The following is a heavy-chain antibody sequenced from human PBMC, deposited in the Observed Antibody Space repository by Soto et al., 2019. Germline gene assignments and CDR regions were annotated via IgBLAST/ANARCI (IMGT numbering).Heavy chain of an antibody. J-gene: IGHJ4*02. CDR1: GGSFSGYY. D-gene: IGHD6-13*01. CDR3: ARTYSSSWSPFEY. V-gene: IGHV4-34*01. CDR2: INHSGRT. Sequence: QVQLKQWGAGLLKPSETLSLTCAVYGGSFSGYYWSWIRQHPGKGLEWIGEINHSGRTNYNPCLNSLVTISVDTSTNQFSLKLSSVTAADTAVYYCARTYSSSWSPFEYWGQGTLVTVSS.